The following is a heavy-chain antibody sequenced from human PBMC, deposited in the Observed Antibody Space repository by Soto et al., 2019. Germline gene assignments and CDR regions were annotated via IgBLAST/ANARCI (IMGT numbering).Heavy chain of an antibody. Sequence: QVQLQESGPGLVKPSQTLSLTCTVSGGSISSGDYYWSWIRQHPGKGLEWIGYIYYSGSTYYNPSLKSRVTTSVDTSNNQFSLKLSSVTAADTAVYYCARWWSGSRQGFDPWGQGTLVTVSS. D-gene: IGHD3-3*01. CDR3: ARWWSGSRQGFDP. CDR1: GGSISSGDYY. J-gene: IGHJ5*02. CDR2: IYYSGST. V-gene: IGHV4-31*03.